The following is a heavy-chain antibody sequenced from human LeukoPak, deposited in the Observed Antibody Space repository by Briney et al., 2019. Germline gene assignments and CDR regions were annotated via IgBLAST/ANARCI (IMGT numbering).Heavy chain of an antibody. CDR2: INPSGGST. CDR3: ARVFGRATPAYGDYYFDY. CDR1: RYTFTSYY. V-gene: IGHV1-46*01. J-gene: IGHJ4*02. D-gene: IGHD4-17*01. Sequence: ASVKVSCKASRYTFTSYYMHWVRQAPGQRLEWRGIINPSGGSTSYAHKFQGRVTMTSDTSTSTVYMELSSLRSEDTAVYYCARVFGRATPAYGDYYFDYWGQGTLVTVSS.